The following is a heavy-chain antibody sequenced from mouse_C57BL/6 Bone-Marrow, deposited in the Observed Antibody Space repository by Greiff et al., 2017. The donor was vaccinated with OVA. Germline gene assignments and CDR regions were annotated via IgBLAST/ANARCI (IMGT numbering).Heavy chain of an antibody. Sequence: DVQLVESGEGLVKPGGSLKLSCAASGFTFSSYAMSWVRQTPEKRLEWVAYISSGGDYIYYADTVKGRFTISRDNARNNLYLQMSSLKSEDTAMYYCTRDPDFYCSSPWFAYWGQGTLVTVSA. CDR1: GFTFSSYA. J-gene: IGHJ3*01. CDR3: TRDPDFYCSSPWFAY. D-gene: IGHD1-1*01. V-gene: IGHV5-9-1*02. CDR2: ISSGGDYI.